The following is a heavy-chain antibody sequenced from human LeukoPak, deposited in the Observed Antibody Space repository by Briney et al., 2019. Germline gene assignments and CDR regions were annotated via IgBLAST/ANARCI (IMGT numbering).Heavy chain of an antibody. J-gene: IGHJ5*02. D-gene: IGHD3-22*01. CDR2: IYYSGSF. CDR1: NASINSVGYY. V-gene: IGHV4-31*03. CDR3: ARDRRAHYHHSSGFYPGEGWFDP. Sequence: NPSETLSLTCTVSNASINSVGYYWSWIRQHPGKGLEWIGFIYYSGSFYYNPSLKSRLTISIDTSENQFSLRLSSVTAADTAVYYCARDRRAHYHHSSGFYPGEGWFDPWGQGILVTVSS.